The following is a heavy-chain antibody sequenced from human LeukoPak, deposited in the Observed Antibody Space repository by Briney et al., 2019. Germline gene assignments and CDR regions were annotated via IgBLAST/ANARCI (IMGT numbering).Heavy chain of an antibody. V-gene: IGHV3-30-3*01. J-gene: IGHJ4*02. Sequence: GGSLRLSCAASGFMFSSNAMHWVRQAPGKGLEWVAVISSDGSNKFYADSVKGRFTISRDNAKNSLHLQMNSLRAEDTAVYYCARDPFRDYDSSGYFDFWGQGTPVTVSS. CDR3: ARDPFRDYDSSGYFDF. D-gene: IGHD3-22*01. CDR2: ISSDGSNK. CDR1: GFMFSSNA.